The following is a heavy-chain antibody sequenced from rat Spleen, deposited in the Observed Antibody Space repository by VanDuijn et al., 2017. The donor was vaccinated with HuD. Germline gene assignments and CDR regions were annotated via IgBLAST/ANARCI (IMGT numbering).Heavy chain of an antibody. CDR2: ITHIGGTS. J-gene: IGHJ2*01. CDR1: GFTFNNYW. Sequence: EVQLVESGGGLVQPGRSLKLSCEASGFTFNNYWMTWIRQAPGKGLEWVATITHIGGTSYYPDSVKGRFTISRDNAKSSLYLQMDSLRSEDTASYYCTTLPYYWGQGVMVTVSS. D-gene: IGHD1-4*01. V-gene: IGHV5-31*01. CDR3: TTLPYY.